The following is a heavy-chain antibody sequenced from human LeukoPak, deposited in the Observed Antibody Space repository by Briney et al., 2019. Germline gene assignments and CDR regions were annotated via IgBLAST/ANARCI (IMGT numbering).Heavy chain of an antibody. CDR1: GGSISSGDHY. J-gene: IGHJ4*02. Sequence: PSQTLPLTCTVSGGSISSGDHYWSWIRRPPGRGLEWIGYIYYSGSTNYNPSLKSRVTISVDTSKNQFSLKLSSVTAADTAVYYCARGGVGSYYFDYWGQGTLVTVSS. CDR2: IYYSGST. V-gene: IGHV4-61*08. D-gene: IGHD2-15*01. CDR3: ARGGVGSYYFDY.